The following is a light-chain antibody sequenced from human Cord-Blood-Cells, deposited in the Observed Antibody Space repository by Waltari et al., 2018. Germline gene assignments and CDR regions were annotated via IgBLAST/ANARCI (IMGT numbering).Light chain of an antibody. Sequence: DIQLTQSPSSLPASVGDRVNITCRASQSISSYLNWYQEKPGKAPKLLIYAASSLQSGVPSRFSGSGSGTDFTLTISSLQPEDFATYYCQQSYSTHTFGQGTKLEIK. J-gene: IGKJ2*01. V-gene: IGKV1-39*01. CDR2: AAS. CDR3: QQSYSTHT. CDR1: QSISSY.